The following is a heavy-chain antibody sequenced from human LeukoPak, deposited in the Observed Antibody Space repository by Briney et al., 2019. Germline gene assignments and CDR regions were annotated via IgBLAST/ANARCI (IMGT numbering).Heavy chain of an antibody. J-gene: IGHJ4*02. CDR2: ISSSSSYI. CDR3: AREGSGVAGHFDY. CDR1: GFTFSSYR. Sequence: GGSLRLSCAASGFTFSSYRMNWVRRAPGKGLEGVSSISSSSSYIYYADSVKGRFTISRDNAKNSLYLQMNSLRAEDTAVYYCAREGSGVAGHFDYWGQGTLVTVSS. D-gene: IGHD6-19*01. V-gene: IGHV3-21*01.